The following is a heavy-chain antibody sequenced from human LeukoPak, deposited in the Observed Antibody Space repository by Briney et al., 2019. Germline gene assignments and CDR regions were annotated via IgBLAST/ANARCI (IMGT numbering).Heavy chain of an antibody. CDR2: ISYDGSNK. Sequence: GGSLRLSCAASGFTFSSYAMHWVRQAPGKGLEWVAVISYDGSNKYYADSVKGRFTISRDNSKNTLYPQMNSLRAEDTAVYYCARELGIGDFDYWGQGTLVTVSS. CDR1: GFTFSSYA. V-gene: IGHV3-30-3*01. D-gene: IGHD3-16*01. CDR3: ARELGIGDFDY. J-gene: IGHJ4*02.